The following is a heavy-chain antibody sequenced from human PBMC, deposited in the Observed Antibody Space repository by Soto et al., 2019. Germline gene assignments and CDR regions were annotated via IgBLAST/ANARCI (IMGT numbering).Heavy chain of an antibody. CDR3: ARERSSSGASCYSD. CDR2: IDVGKGTL. Sequence: QVQLVQSGAEVKKPGASVTVSCKASGYSFTSYAMHWVRQAPGQRLEWMGWIDVGKGTLKYSQKFQGRVTIYTDTSATTAYMGLSRLRSEDTAVYYCARERSSSGASCYSDWGQGTLVTVSS. CDR1: GYSFTSYA. D-gene: IGHD2-15*01. J-gene: IGHJ4*02. V-gene: IGHV1-3*01.